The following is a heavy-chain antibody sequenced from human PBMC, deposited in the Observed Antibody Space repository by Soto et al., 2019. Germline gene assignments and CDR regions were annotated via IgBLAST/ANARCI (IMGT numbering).Heavy chain of an antibody. CDR2: ISYDGSIK. CDR3: ARGLRDFDWRLPFGY. Sequence: GGTMRLSCAASGFTFKNYDLHWVCQAPGKGMERVAVISYDGSIKFYADSVKGRFTISRDDFKNTMYLQMGSLRVEDTALYYCARGLRDFDWRLPFGYWGRGSLFTIAS. V-gene: IGHV3-30*19. D-gene: IGHD3-9*01. J-gene: IGHJ4*02. CDR1: GFTFKNYD.